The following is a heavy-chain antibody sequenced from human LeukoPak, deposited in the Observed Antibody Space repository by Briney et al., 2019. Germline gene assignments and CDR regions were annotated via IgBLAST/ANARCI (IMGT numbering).Heavy chain of an antibody. CDR3: ARATRAGYSSTWSSMDY. CDR2: IYYSGST. J-gene: IGHJ4*02. Sequence: SETLSLTCTVSGGSIRSYYWSWIRQSPGKGLQWIGYIYYSGSTYYNPSLKNRITMSIDTFKNQFSLKLNSVSAADTALYYCARATRAGYSSTWSSMDYWGQGALVTVSS. CDR1: GGSIRSYY. D-gene: IGHD6-13*01. V-gene: IGHV4-30-4*08.